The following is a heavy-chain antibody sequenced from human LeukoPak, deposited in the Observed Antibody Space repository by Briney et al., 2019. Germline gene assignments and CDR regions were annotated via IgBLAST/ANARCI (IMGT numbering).Heavy chain of an antibody. V-gene: IGHV3-74*01. CDR2: INSDGSST. Sequence: GGSLRLSCAASGFTFSSYGMSWVRQAPGKGLVWVSRINSDGSSTSYADSVKGRFTISRDNAKNTLYLQMNSLRAEDTAVYYCARGESGQWLVIYYFDYWGQGTLVTVSS. CDR1: GFTFSSYG. J-gene: IGHJ4*02. CDR3: ARGESGQWLVIYYFDY. D-gene: IGHD6-19*01.